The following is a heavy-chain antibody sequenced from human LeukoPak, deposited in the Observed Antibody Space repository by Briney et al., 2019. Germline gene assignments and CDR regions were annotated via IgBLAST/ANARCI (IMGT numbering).Heavy chain of an antibody. D-gene: IGHD1-1*01. CDR1: GFPFIEYS. J-gene: IGHJ4*02. V-gene: IGHV3-48*01. Sequence: GGSLRLSCSASGFPFIEYSMNWVRQAPGQGLEWISYIGIDSGNTKYTDSVRGRFTISADKAKNSLYLQMNSLRVEDTAVYYCARDHNYAFDNWGQGTLVSVAS. CDR3: ARDHNYAFDN. CDR2: IGIDSGNT.